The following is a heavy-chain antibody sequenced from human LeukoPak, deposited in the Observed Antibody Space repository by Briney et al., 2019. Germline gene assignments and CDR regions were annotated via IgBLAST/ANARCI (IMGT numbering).Heavy chain of an antibody. Sequence: GGSLRLSCAASGFTFSRYEMNWVRQAPGKGLEWVSYISSSGSSIYYADSVKGRFTIFRDNAKKSLYLQMKSLRAEDTAVYYCAKGFQTYGELSFDGWGQGTLVAVSS. CDR3: AKGFQTYGELSFDG. V-gene: IGHV3-48*03. D-gene: IGHD4-17*01. CDR1: GFTFSRYE. J-gene: IGHJ4*02. CDR2: ISSSGSSI.